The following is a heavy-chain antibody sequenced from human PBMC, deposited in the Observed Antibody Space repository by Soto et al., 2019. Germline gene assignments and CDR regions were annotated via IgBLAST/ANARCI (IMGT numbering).Heavy chain of an antibody. Sequence: WSRSLSGAASECYLSSSGRILVRPATGKGLDWVSSISGRGGSAYYADSVKGRFTISRDNSKNTLYLQMRSLRAEDTAVYYCASSLSPAGYYYYGMNVWGQGTTVTAPS. J-gene: IGHJ6*02. CDR3: ASSLSPAGYYYYGMNV. D-gene: IGHD6-13*01. CDR1: ECYLSSSG. V-gene: IGHV3-23*01. CDR2: ISGRGGSA.